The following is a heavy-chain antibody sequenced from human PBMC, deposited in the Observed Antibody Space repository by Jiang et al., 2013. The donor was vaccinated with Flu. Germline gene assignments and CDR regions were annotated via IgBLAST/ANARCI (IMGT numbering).Heavy chain of an antibody. Sequence: GLVKPSQTLSLTCTVSGGSISSGDYYWSWIRQPPGKGLEWIGYIYYSGSTYYNPSLKSRVTISVDTSKNQFSLKLSSVTAADTAVYYCARDSSGYWSIDYWGQGTLVTVSS. J-gene: IGHJ4*02. CDR1: GGSISSGDYY. V-gene: IGHV4-30-4*01. CDR3: ARDSSGYWSIDY. CDR2: IYYSGST. D-gene: IGHD3-22*01.